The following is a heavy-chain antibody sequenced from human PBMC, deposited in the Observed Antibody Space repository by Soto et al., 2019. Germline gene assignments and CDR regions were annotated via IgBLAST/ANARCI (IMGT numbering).Heavy chain of an antibody. J-gene: IGHJ4*02. V-gene: IGHV3-53*01. D-gene: IGHD2-21*02. CDR2: IYSGETT. CDR1: GFNVNSDY. Sequence: VGSLRLSCAASGFNVNSDYMNWVRQTPGKGLEWVASIYSGETTYYADSVRGRFTISSDKSKNTLYFQLSSLRIEDTAVYYCTRDGRGLGRLSLFEYWGQGVLVTVSS. CDR3: TRDGRGLGRLSLFEY.